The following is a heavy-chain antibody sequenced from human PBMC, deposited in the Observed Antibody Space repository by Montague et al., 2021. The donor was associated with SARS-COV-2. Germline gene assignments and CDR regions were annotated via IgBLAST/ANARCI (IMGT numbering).Heavy chain of an antibody. CDR1: GFSLSTPNVG. CDR2: IYSNGDK. Sequence: PALVKPTQTLTLTCTFSGFSLSTPNVGVARIRQPPGKALEWLAVIYSNGDKRYSPSLQRRLTITKGISRNQVVLSLTNVDPLDTATYYCAHLIRYYDIFTGIPFDDWGQGTQVTVSS. V-gene: IGHV2-5*01. D-gene: IGHD3-9*01. J-gene: IGHJ4*02. CDR3: AHLIRYYDIFTGIPFDD.